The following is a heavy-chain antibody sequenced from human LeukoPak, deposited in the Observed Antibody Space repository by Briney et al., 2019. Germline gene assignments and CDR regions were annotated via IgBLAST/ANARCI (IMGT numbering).Heavy chain of an antibody. Sequence: GGSLRLSCAASEFTFSSYSMNWVRQAPGKGLEWVSSISSSSSYIYYADSVKGRFTISRDNAKNSLYLQMNSLRAEDTAVYYCARGASTKIIVGATTVDFDYYMDVWGKGTTVTISS. J-gene: IGHJ6*03. CDR3: ARGASTKIIVGATTVDFDYYMDV. CDR2: ISSSSSYI. V-gene: IGHV3-21*01. CDR1: EFTFSSYS. D-gene: IGHD1-26*01.